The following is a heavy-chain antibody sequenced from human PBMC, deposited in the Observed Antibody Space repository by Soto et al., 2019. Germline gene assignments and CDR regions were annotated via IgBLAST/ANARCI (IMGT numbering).Heavy chain of an antibody. CDR1: GGFVATGDHY. Sequence: PSETLSLTCSVSGGFVATGDHYWAWIRQPPGKTLEWVASLYYGGSTHYSPSLKSPVTISADASKNQLFLTLSSVTAADRAIYFCARLEMGELRIDHWGQGIQVTFCS. J-gene: IGHJ4*02. CDR3: ARLEMGELRIDH. CDR2: LYYGGST. V-gene: IGHV4-39*01. D-gene: IGHD3-16*01.